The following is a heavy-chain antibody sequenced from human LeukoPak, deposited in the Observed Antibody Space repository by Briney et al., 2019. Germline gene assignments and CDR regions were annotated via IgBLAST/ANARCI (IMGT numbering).Heavy chain of an antibody. CDR1: GYSISSGYY. V-gene: IGHV4-38-2*01. D-gene: IGHD3-10*01. J-gene: IGHJ6*03. CDR2: MYHSGGT. Sequence: SETLSLTCAVSGYSISSGYYWGWLRQPPGKGLEWIGSMYHSGGTYYNPSLKSRVTISVDTSKNQSSLKLSSVTAADTAMYYCARSGSYYYYMDVWGQGTTVTVSS. CDR3: ARSGSYYYYMDV.